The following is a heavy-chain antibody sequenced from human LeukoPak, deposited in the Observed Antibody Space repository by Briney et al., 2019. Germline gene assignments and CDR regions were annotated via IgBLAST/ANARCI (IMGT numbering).Heavy chain of an antibody. CDR3: ARTHYGDYRNFDY. D-gene: IGHD4-17*01. V-gene: IGHV1-18*01. CDR1: GYTFTSYD. CDR2: ISAYNGNT. Sequence: GASVKVSCKASGYTFTSYDINWVRQAPGQGPEWMGWISAYNGNTNYAQKLQGRVTMTTDTSTSTAYMELRSLRSDDTAVYYCARTHYGDYRNFDYWGQGTLVTVSS. J-gene: IGHJ4*02.